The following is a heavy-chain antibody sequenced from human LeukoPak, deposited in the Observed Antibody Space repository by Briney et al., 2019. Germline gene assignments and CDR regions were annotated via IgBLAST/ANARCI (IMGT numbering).Heavy chain of an antibody. Sequence: GASVKVSCKASGYTFTSYAMNWVRQAPGQGLEWMGWINTNTGNPTYAQGFTGRFVFSLDTSVSTAYLQISSLKAEDTAVYYCARDLFETRWSNYAGAADYWGQGTLVTVSS. J-gene: IGHJ4*02. CDR1: GYTFTSYA. D-gene: IGHD4-11*01. V-gene: IGHV7-4-1*02. CDR3: ARDLFETRWSNYAGAADY. CDR2: INTNTGNP.